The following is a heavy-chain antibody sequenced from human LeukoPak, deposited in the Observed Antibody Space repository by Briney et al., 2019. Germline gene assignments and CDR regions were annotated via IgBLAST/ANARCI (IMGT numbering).Heavy chain of an antibody. J-gene: IGHJ3*02. CDR1: GFTFSTYE. V-gene: IGHV3-48*03. Sequence: GGSLRLSCAGSGFTFSTYEMRWVRQAPGKGLEWLSYISRSGSTKYYTDSVKGRFTISRDNAKNSLYLQMNSLRAEDTAVYYCVREMRLVHMSTMIPGGAFDIWGQGTAVTVSS. CDR3: VREMRLVHMSTMIPGGAFDI. D-gene: IGHD5-24*01. CDR2: ISRSGSTK.